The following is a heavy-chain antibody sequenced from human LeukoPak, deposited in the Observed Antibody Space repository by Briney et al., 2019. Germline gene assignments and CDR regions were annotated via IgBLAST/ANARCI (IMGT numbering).Heavy chain of an antibody. J-gene: IGHJ4*02. V-gene: IGHV3-74*01. CDR2: INSDGSST. D-gene: IGHD5-24*01. CDR1: GFTFSSYW. Sequence: GGSLRLSCAASGFTFSSYWMHWVRQAPGKGLVWVSRINSDGSSTSYADSVKGRFTISRDNAKSTLYLQMNSLRAEDTAVYYCAREEMATSAGYAYWGQGTLVTVSS. CDR3: AREEMATSAGYAY.